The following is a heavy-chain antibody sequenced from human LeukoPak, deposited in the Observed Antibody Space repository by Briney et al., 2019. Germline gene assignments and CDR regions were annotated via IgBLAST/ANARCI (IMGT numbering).Heavy chain of an antibody. CDR3: AKGRGRYCSSTRCYMGGDY. J-gene: IGHJ4*02. V-gene: IGHV3-30*18. CDR1: GFTFSSYG. CDR2: ISYDGSNK. D-gene: IGHD2-2*02. Sequence: PGGSLRLSCAASGFTFSSYGMHWVRQAPGKGLEWVAVISYDGSNKYYADSAKGRFTISRDNSKNTLYLQMNSRRAEDTAVYYCAKGRGRYCSSTRCYMGGDYWGQGTLVTVSS.